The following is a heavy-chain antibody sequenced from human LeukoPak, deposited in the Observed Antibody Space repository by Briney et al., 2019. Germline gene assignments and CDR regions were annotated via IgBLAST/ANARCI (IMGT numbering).Heavy chain of an antibody. CDR1: GFTFSSYT. V-gene: IGHV3-30-3*01. CDR3: AREVGGDYVFDY. J-gene: IGHJ4*02. D-gene: IGHD4-17*01. CDR2: ISYDGSNK. Sequence: GRSLRLSCAASGFTFSSYTMHWVRQAPGKGLEWVAVISYDGSNKYYADSVKGRFTISRDNSKNTLFLQMNSLTTEDTAVYYCAREVGGDYVFDYWAREPWSPSPQ.